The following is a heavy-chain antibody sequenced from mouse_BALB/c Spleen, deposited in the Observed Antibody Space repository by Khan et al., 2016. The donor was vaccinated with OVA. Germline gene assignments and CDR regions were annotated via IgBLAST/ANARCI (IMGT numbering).Heavy chain of an antibody. CDR3: AHSLHVHAMDY. CDR1: GFNIKNTY. Sequence: VRLQQSGTEFVKPGASVRLSCTASGFNIKNTYIHWVKQRPEQRLEWIGRIDPANGNTKYDPRFKGKASITSDTSSNSAYLQLSSLTSEDTAVYYCAHSLHVHAMDYWGQGTSVTVSS. V-gene: IGHV14-3*02. D-gene: IGHD1-2*01. CDR2: IDPANGNT. J-gene: IGHJ4*01.